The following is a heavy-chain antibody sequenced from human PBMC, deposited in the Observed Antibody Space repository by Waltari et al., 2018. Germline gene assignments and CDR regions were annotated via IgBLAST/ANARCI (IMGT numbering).Heavy chain of an antibody. CDR2: IKSKTDGGTA. J-gene: IGHJ4*02. V-gene: IGHV3-15*01. CDR1: GITFTNAW. CDR3: GTEYYTYFDY. D-gene: IGHD1-26*01. Sequence: EVQLVESGGGLVEPGGSLKLSCAASGITFTNAWVNWVRQAPGKGREWVVRIKSKTDGGTADYAAPVKVRFTISRDDSKKTLYLQMNSLKTEDTAIYYCGTEYYTYFDYWGQGTLVTVSS.